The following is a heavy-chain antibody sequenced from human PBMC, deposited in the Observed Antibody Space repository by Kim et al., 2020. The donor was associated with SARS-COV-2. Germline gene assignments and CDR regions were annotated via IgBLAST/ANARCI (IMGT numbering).Heavy chain of an antibody. J-gene: IGHJ4*02. Sequence: GGSLRLSCAASGFTFSSYAMSWVRQAPGKGLEWVSAISGSGGSTYYADSVKGRFTISRDNSKNTLYLQMNSLRAEDTAVYYCAISRGVIPHLGYWGQGTLVTVSS. CDR1: GFTFSSYA. D-gene: IGHD3-10*01. V-gene: IGHV3-23*01. CDR3: AISRGVIPHLGY. CDR2: ISGSGGST.